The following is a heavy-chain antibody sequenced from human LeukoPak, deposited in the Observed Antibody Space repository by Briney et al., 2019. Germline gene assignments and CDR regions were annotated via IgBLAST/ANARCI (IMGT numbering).Heavy chain of an antibody. D-gene: IGHD2-2*01. J-gene: IGHJ4*02. CDR2: IIPIFGTA. CDR3: ASGGVDCSSTSCRGVGNDY. V-gene: IGHV1-69*05. Sequence: SVKVSCKASGGTFSSYAISWVRQAPGQGREWMGGIIPIFGTANYAQNVQGRVTITTDESTSTAYMELSSLISEDTAVYYCASGGVDCSSTSCRGVGNDYWGQGTLVTVSS. CDR1: GGTFSSYA.